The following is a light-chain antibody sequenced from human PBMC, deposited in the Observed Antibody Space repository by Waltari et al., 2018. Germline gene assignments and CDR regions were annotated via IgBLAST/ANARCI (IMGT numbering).Light chain of an antibody. CDR1: SSDSGGFHC. J-gene: IGLJ2*01. CDR3: CSFTSSTTGI. Sequence: SALTQPHSLSGSPGQSITFSGSGISSDSGGFHCVTWYHQPPGDAPKVIIYDATNRPSGVSNRFSGAKTGSSASLTISGLQPEDEADYYCCSFTSSTTGIFGGGTKLTVL. V-gene: IGLV2-14*01. CDR2: DAT.